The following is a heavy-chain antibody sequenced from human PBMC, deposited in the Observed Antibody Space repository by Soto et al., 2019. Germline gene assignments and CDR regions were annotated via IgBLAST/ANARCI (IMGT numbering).Heavy chain of an antibody. CDR2: ITGTGDHT. D-gene: IGHD2-21*01. J-gene: IGHJ4*02. CDR3: TISHHCWRFGMDH. V-gene: IGHV3-23*01. CDR1: GCTFRSCA. Sequence: EVQLLESGGGLVQPGGSVRLSCTAPGCTFRSCAINWVRQTPGQGLEWDSTITGTGDHTYYTDVAEGRFTISRDNSKYTLFQPTNSLRVEDTAFYNCTISHHCWRFGMDHCGLGTLVTVSS.